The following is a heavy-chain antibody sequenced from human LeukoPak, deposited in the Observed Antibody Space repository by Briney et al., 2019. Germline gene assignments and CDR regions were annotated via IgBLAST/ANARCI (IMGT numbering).Heavy chain of an antibody. J-gene: IGHJ6*02. Sequence: GESLKISCKGSGYSFTSYWIGWVRQMPGKGLEWMGIIYPGDSDTRYSPSFQGQVTISADKSISTAYLQWSSLKASDTAMYYCARQYDSSGYSTGNYYYGMDVWGQGTTVTVSS. CDR3: ARQYDSSGYSTGNYYYGMDV. CDR1: GYSFTSYW. D-gene: IGHD3-22*01. V-gene: IGHV5-51*01. CDR2: IYPGDSDT.